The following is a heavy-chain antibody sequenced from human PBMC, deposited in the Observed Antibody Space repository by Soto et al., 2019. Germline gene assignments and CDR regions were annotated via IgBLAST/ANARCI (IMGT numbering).Heavy chain of an antibody. D-gene: IGHD5-18*01. V-gene: IGHV4-59*08. CDR2: IYYSGST. Sequence: SETLSLTCTVSGGSISSYYWSWIRQPPGKGLEWIGYIYYSGSTNYNPSLKSRVTISVDTSRNQFSRNLSSVTAADTPVDYCARRRGYSYGYSNAIYYYYYMDVWGKGTTVTVSS. J-gene: IGHJ6*03. CDR3: ARRRGYSYGYSNAIYYYYYMDV. CDR1: GGSISSYY.